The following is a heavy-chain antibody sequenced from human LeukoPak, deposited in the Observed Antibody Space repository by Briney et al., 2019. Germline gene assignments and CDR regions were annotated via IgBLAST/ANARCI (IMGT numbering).Heavy chain of an antibody. CDR3: ARDVSSMFPNWFDP. CDR2: IWNNGST. V-gene: IGHV4-31*03. J-gene: IGHJ5*02. Sequence: SKTLSLTCSVSGDSIRSRTYYWTWIRQHPEKGLEWIGYIWNNGSTNYYPALRSRVTISVDTSKNKLSLKLTSATAADTAIYYCARDVSSMFPNWFDPWGQGILVIVSS. CDR1: GDSIRSRTYY. D-gene: IGHD6-6*01.